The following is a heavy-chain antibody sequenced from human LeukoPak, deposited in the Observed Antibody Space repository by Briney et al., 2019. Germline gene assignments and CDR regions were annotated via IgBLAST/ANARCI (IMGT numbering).Heavy chain of an antibody. CDR2: ISYSGNT. V-gene: IGHV4-59*01. CDR3: ARGSAN. D-gene: IGHD6-19*01. Sequence: PSETLSLTCTVSGGSINSYYWSWIRQPPGKGLEWIGYISYSGNTNYNPSLKSRVTISLDTSKKQFFLKLSSVTAADTAMYYCARGSANWGQGTLVTVSS. CDR1: GGSINSYY. J-gene: IGHJ4*02.